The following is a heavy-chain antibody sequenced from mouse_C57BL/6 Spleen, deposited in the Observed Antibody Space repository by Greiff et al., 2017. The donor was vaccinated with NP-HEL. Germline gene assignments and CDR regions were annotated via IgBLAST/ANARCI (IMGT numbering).Heavy chain of an antibody. CDR3: AREGDHYYGSSRYFDV. V-gene: IGHV1-26*01. Sequence: EVQLQQSGPELVKPGASVKISCKASGYTFTDYYMNWVKQSHGKSLEWTGDINPNNGGTSYNQKFKGKATLTVDKSSSTAYMELRSLTSEDSAVYYCAREGDHYYGSSRYFDVWGTGTTVTVSS. J-gene: IGHJ1*03. CDR2: INPNNGGT. CDR1: GYTFTDYY. D-gene: IGHD1-1*01.